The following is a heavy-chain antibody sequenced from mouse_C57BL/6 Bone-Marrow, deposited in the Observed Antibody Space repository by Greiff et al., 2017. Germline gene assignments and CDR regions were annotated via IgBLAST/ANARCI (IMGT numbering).Heavy chain of an antibody. D-gene: IGHD2-4*01. J-gene: IGHJ4*01. CDR2: IDPSDSYT. V-gene: IGHV1-69*01. Sequence: QVQLQQPGAELVMPGASVKLSCKASGYTFTSYWMHWVKQRPGQGLKWIGEIDPSDSYTNYNQKFKGKSTLTVDKSSSTAYMQLSSLTSEDSAVYYCARRGIYYDYDDAMDYWGQGTSVTVSS. CDR1: GYTFTSYW. CDR3: ARRGIYYDYDDAMDY.